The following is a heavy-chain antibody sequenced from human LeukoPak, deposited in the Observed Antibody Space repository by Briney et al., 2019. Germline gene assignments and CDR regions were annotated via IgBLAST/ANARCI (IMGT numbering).Heavy chain of an antibody. Sequence: SETLSLTCGVSGGSITSTNWWSWARQPPGQGLEWIGEVSLSGLTNYNPSPSSRVIMALDTSKNHFSLNLTSVTAADTAVYYCSRENGAFSPFGYWGQGTLVTVPS. V-gene: IGHV4-4*02. CDR3: SRENGAFSPFGY. D-gene: IGHD2-8*01. CDR1: GGSITSTNW. CDR2: VSLSGLT. J-gene: IGHJ4*02.